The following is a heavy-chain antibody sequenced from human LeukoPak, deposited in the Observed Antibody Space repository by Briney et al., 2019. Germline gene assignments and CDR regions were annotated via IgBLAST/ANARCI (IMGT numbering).Heavy chain of an antibody. CDR1: GFTFSGYW. CDR2: IKQDGSEK. J-gene: IGHJ4*02. D-gene: IGHD6-19*01. Sequence: GGSLRLSCEASGFTFSGYWMSWVGQAPGKGLEWLANIKQDGSEKYYVDSVKGRFTISRDNAKNSLYLQMNSLRAEDTAVYYCARDWQTRSGWSNYWGQGTLVTVSS. V-gene: IGHV3-7*03. CDR3: ARDWQTRSGWSNY.